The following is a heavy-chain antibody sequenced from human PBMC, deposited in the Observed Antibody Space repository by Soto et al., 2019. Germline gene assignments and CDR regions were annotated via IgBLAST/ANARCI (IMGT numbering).Heavy chain of an antibody. V-gene: IGHV3-9*01. Sequence: ESGGGLVQPGRSLRLSCAASGFTFDDYAMHWVRQAPGKGLEWVSGISWNSGSIGYADSVKGRFTISRDNAKNSLYLQMNSLRAEDTALYYCAKDRGLVLSVYFDYWGQGTLVTVSS. CDR1: GFTFDDYA. D-gene: IGHD6-19*01. J-gene: IGHJ4*02. CDR2: ISWNSGSI. CDR3: AKDRGLVLSVYFDY.